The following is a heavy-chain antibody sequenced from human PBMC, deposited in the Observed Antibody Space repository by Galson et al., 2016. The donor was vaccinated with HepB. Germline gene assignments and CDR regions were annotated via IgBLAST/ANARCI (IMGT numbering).Heavy chain of an antibody. CDR1: GFTVSNNY. Sequence: SLRLSCAASGFTVSNNYMSWVRQAPGKGLEWVSVIYSGGSTYYADSVKGRVTISRDNYKNTLYLQMNSLRAEDKAVYYCSRDPMATRYYYYGMDVWGQGTTVTVSS. CDR3: SRDPMATRYYYYGMDV. J-gene: IGHJ6*02. D-gene: IGHD5-24*01. CDR2: IYSGGST. V-gene: IGHV3-53*01.